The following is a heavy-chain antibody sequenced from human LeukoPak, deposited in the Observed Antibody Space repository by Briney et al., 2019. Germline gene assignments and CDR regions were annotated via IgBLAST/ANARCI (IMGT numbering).Heavy chain of an antibody. Sequence: SETLSLTCTVSGGSISSYYWSWIRQPPGKGLEWIGYIYTSGGTNYNPSLKSRVTISVDTSKNQFSLKLSSVTAADTAVYYCARSGSWVALFDYWGQGTLVTVSS. CDR2: IYTSGGT. CDR1: GGSISSYY. V-gene: IGHV4-4*09. J-gene: IGHJ4*02. D-gene: IGHD3-10*01. CDR3: ARSGSWVALFDY.